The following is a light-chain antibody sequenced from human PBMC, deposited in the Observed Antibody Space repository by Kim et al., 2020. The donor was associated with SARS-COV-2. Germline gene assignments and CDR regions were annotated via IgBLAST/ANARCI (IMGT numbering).Light chain of an antibody. J-gene: IGLJ2*01. CDR1: SSDGGNYNF. CDR3: CAYAGSTTL. Sequence: QATTTSCTGSSSDGGNYNFVSWYQHQPGKDPNIMINDVSKRPSGVPDRVSSSKSGNTASMTSSGLQAEDEDDYYGCAYAGSTTLFGGGTQLTVL. CDR2: DVS. V-gene: IGLV2-23*02.